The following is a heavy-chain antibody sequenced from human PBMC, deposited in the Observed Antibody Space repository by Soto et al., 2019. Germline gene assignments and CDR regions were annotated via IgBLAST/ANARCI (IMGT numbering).Heavy chain of an antibody. J-gene: IGHJ2*01. CDR2: IYYSGST. CDR1: GGSVSSGSYY. V-gene: IGHV4-61*01. Sequence: QVQLQESGPGLVKPSETLSLTCTVSGGSVSSGSYYWSWIRQPPGKGLEWIGYIYYSGSTNYNPSLQRRVTISVDTSKNQFSLKLSSGTAADTAVYYCARVYYDSSGYYNDWYFDLWGRGTLVTVSS. D-gene: IGHD3-22*01. CDR3: ARVYYDSSGYYNDWYFDL.